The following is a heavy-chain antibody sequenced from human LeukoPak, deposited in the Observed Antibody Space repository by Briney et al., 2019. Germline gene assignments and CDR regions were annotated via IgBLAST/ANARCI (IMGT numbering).Heavy chain of an antibody. CDR1: GGTFLSHT. D-gene: IGHD3-10*01. CDR2: ITPVIETA. CDR3: ARVNLRGSNYNWFDP. J-gene: IGHJ5*02. Sequence: SVKVSCKTSGGTFLSHTFSWVRQAPGHGLEWIGKITPVIETAKYAQTFQGRVSIYTDKATTTVYTDLSGLRPDDTADYYCARVNLRGSNYNWFDPWGQGTRVIVSS. V-gene: IGHV1-69*08.